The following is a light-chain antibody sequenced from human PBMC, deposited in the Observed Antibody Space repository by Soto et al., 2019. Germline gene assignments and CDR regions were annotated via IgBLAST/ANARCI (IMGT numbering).Light chain of an antibody. CDR2: DAS. CDR1: QSISNY. CDR3: QQRSIWLT. V-gene: IGKV3-11*01. Sequence: ETVLTQSPATLSLSPGERATLSCRASQSISNYLAWYQQKPGQAPRLLIYDASNRATGIPARFSGSGSGTDFTLTISCLEPEDFAVYYCQQRSIWLTFGGGTKVAI. J-gene: IGKJ4*01.